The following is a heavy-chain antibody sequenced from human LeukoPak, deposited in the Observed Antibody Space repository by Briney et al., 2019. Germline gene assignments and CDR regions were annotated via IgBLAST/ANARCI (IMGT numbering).Heavy chain of an antibody. D-gene: IGHD3-22*01. J-gene: IGHJ1*01. CDR3: ARDRYYDSSGYYPY. CDR2: ISGSGGRT. CDR1: GFIFSNYA. Sequence: GGSLRLSCAASGFIFSNYAMNWVRQAPGKGLEWLSSISGSGGRTYYADSVKGRFTISRDNSKNTLYLQMSSLRAEDSAVYYCARDRYYDSSGYYPYWGQGTLVTVSS. V-gene: IGHV3-23*01.